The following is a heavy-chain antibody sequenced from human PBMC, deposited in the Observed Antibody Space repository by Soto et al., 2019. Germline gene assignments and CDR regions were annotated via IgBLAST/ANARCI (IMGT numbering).Heavy chain of an antibody. V-gene: IGHV3-23*01. CDR2: ISGSGGST. CDR3: AKDRRKWELPGWFDP. Sequence: PVGSLRLSCAASGFTFSSYAMSWVRQARGKGLEWVSAISGSGGSTYYADSVKGRFTISRDNSKNTLYLQMNSLRAEDTAVYYCAKDRRKWELPGWFDPWGQGTLVTVSS. CDR1: GFTFSSYA. D-gene: IGHD1-26*01. J-gene: IGHJ5*02.